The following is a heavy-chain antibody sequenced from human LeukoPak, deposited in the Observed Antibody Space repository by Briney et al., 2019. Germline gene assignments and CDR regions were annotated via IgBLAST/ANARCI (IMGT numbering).Heavy chain of an antibody. D-gene: IGHD2-2*01. Sequence: PSETLSLTCTVSDGSISSYYWSWIRQPAGKGLEWIGRIYTSGSTNYNPSLKSRVTISVDTSKNQFSLKLSSVTAADTAVYYCARVIGPIGYCSSTSCYDAFDIWGQGTMVTVSS. CDR3: ARVIGPIGYCSSTSCYDAFDI. CDR1: DGSISSYY. V-gene: IGHV4-4*07. CDR2: IYTSGST. J-gene: IGHJ3*02.